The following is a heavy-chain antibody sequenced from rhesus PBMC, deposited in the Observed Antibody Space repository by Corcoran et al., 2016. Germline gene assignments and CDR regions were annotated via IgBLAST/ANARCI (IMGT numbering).Heavy chain of an antibody. J-gene: IGHJ4*01. Sequence: QVKLQQWGEGLVTPSETLSLTCAVYGGSISGYYSWSWLRQAPGKGMEWIGNFDGNSASTNYNPSLKNRVTISKDTSKNQFSLKLSSVTAADTAVYYCAREAAGLGYWGQGVLVTVSS. V-gene: IGHV4-73*01. CDR1: GGSISGYYS. D-gene: IGHD6-13*01. CDR3: AREAAGLGY. CDR2: FDGNSAST.